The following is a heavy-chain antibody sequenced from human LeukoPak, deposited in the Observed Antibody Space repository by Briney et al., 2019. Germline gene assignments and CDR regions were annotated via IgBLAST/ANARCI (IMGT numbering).Heavy chain of an antibody. Sequence: GGSLRLSCAASGFTFSNYGMHWVRQTPDEGLEWVAFIRSDSSYIYYLESVKGRFTVSRDNSKNTLFLQMHSLRPEDTAVYYCVKDPSGAAVAGTFDYWGQGTLATVSS. D-gene: IGHD2-15*01. CDR3: VKDPSGAAVAGTFDY. V-gene: IGHV3-30*02. J-gene: IGHJ4*02. CDR2: IRSDSSYI. CDR1: GFTFSNYG.